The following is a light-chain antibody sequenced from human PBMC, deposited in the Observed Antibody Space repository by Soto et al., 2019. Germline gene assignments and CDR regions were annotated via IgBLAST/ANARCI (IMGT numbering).Light chain of an antibody. J-gene: IGKJ4*01. CDR1: QSVSSSY. CDR3: QQDDNWPLT. Sequence: EVVLTQSAGALSLSPGERATLSCRASQSVSSSYLAWYLQKAGQARRVLIFGASTRATGIPARFSGSGSGTDFTLTISSLESEDFGVYFCQQDDNWPLTFGGGTKV. CDR2: GAS. V-gene: IGKV3-20*01.